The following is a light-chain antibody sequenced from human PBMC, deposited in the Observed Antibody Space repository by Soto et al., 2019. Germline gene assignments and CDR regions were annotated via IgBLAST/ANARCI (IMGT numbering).Light chain of an antibody. J-gene: IGKJ4*01. V-gene: IGKV3-20*01. CDR1: QTVRNNY. Sequence: FVLTQSPGTLSLSPGERATRSCRSSQTVRNNYLAWYQQKPGQAPRLXIYDASSRATGIPDRFSGGGSGTDFTLTISRLEPEDFAVYYCQQFSSYPLTFGGGTKVDIK. CDR3: QQFSSYPLT. CDR2: DAS.